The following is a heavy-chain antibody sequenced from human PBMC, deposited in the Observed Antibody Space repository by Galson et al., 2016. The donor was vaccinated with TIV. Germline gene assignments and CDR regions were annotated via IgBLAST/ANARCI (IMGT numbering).Heavy chain of an antibody. CDR1: GFIFTRYW. J-gene: IGHJ4*02. CDR3: ARDLEGWRRAQYDS. V-gene: IGHV3-7*04. Sequence: SLRLSCAASGFIFTRYWMTWVRQAPGKGLEWVANIRQDGRETYYVDSVKGRFTISRDNAKNFLYLQMRSLRAEDTAFYYCARDLEGWRRAQYDSWGQGTLVTVSS. D-gene: IGHD5-24*01. CDR2: IRQDGRET.